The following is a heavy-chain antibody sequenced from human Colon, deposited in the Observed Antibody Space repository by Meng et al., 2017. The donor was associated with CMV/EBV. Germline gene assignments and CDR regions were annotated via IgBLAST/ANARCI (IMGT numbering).Heavy chain of an antibody. D-gene: IGHD3-3*01. Sequence: ASVKVSCKASGYTFTSYGISWVRQAPGQGLEWMGWISAYNGNTNYAQKLQGRVTMTTDTSTSTAYMELRSLGSDDTAVYYCARAQGEWLFSYYYYYGMDVWGQGTTVTVSS. V-gene: IGHV1-18*01. CDR1: GYTFTSYG. CDR2: ISAYNGNT. J-gene: IGHJ6*02. CDR3: ARAQGEWLFSYYYYYGMDV.